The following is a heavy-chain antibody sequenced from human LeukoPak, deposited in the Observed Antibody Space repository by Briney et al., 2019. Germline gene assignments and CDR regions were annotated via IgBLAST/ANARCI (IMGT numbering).Heavy chain of an antibody. D-gene: IGHD3-10*01. V-gene: IGHV3-30*18. CDR2: MSYDGSNK. J-gene: IGHJ3*01. Sequence: GGSLRLSCAASGFTFSSYGMHWVRQAPGKGLEWVAVMSYDGSNKYYADSVKGRFTISRDNSKNTLYLQMNSLRAEDTAVYYCAKDGESWSQGTMVTVSS. CDR1: GFTFSSYG. CDR3: AKDGES.